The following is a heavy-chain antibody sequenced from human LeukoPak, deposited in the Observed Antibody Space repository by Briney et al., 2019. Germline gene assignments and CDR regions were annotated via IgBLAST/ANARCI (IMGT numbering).Heavy chain of an antibody. CDR1: GGSISSSSYY. D-gene: IGHD6-19*01. Sequence: PSETLSLTCTVSGGSISSSSYYWGWIRQPPGKGLEWIGSIYYSGSTYYNPSLKSRVTISVDTSKNQFSLKLSSMTAADTAVYYCASYPAGYSSGKNDYWGQGTLVTVSS. CDR2: IYYSGST. J-gene: IGHJ4*02. CDR3: ASYPAGYSSGKNDY. V-gene: IGHV4-39*07.